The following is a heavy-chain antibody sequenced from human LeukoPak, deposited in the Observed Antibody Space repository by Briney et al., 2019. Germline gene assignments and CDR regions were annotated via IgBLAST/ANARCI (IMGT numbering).Heavy chain of an antibody. Sequence: PGGSLRLSCAASGFTFSTDAMTWVRQAPGKGLQWVSAISGSGGDTYYEDSVKGRFTISRDNSKNMMYLQMNSLRAEDTAVYYCAKSMRVSPRFYGMDVWGQGTTVTVSS. J-gene: IGHJ6*02. CDR1: GFTFSTDA. CDR3: AKSMRVSPRFYGMDV. CDR2: ISGSGGDT. V-gene: IGHV3-23*01.